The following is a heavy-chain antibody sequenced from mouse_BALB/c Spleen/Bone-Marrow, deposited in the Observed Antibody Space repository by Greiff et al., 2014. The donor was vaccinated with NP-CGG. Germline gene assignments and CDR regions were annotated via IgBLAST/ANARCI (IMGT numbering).Heavy chain of an antibody. CDR2: ISDGGTYT. CDR1: GFTFSDFY. Sequence: VHVKQSGGDLVKPGGSLKLSCAASGFTFSDFYMFWFRQTPGKRLEWVATISDGGTYTYYPDSVKGRFTISRDNAKNNLYLQMSSLKSEDTAMYYCARSGERYGAMDYWGQGTSVTVSS. CDR3: ARSGERYGAMDY. J-gene: IGHJ4*01. V-gene: IGHV5-4*02. D-gene: IGHD1-1*02.